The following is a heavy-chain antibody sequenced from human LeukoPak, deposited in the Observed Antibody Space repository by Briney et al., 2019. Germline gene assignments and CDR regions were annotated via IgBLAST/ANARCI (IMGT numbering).Heavy chain of an antibody. V-gene: IGHV3-74*01. J-gene: IGHJ3*02. Sequence: PGGSLRLSCVASGFAFSSFWMHWVRQAPRKRLVWVSRIKSDGSSTSYADSVKGRFSISRDNAKNTLYLQMTSLRVDETAVYYCARVPDAYDITGAFHIWGQGTMVTVSS. D-gene: IGHD3-22*01. CDR2: IKSDGSST. CDR3: ARVPDAYDITGAFHI. CDR1: GFAFSSFW.